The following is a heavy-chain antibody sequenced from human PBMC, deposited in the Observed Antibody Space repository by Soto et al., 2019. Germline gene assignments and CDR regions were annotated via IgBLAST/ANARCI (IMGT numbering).Heavy chain of an antibody. CDR2: INHSGST. D-gene: IGHD3-10*01. V-gene: IGHV4-34*01. J-gene: IGHJ4*02. CDR1: GGSFSGYY. Sequence: PSETLSLTCAVYGGSFSGYYWSWIRQPPGKGLEWIGEINHSGSTNYNPSLKSRVTISVDTSKNQFSLKLSSVTAADTAVYYCARVTYGSGSLSLRGLDYWGQGTLVTVSS. CDR3: ARVTYGSGSLSLRGLDY.